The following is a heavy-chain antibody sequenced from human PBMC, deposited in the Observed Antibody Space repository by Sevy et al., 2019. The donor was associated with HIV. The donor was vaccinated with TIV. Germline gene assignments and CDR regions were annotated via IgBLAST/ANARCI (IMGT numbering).Heavy chain of an antibody. Sequence: SETLSLTCAVYGGSFSGYYWSWIRQPPGKGLEWIGEINHSGSTNYNPSLKSRVTISVDTSKNQCSLKLSSVTAADTAVYYWARVVGIKNKSKNTMVRGVINYYMDVWGKGTTVTVSS. CDR1: GGSFSGYY. CDR2: INHSGST. V-gene: IGHV4-34*01. J-gene: IGHJ6*03. CDR3: ARVVGIKNKSKNTMVRGVINYYMDV. D-gene: IGHD3-10*01.